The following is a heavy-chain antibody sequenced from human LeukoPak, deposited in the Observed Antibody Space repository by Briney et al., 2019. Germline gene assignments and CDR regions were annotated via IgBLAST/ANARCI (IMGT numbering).Heavy chain of an antibody. Sequence: GGSLRLSCVASGFSFSSHAMCWVRQAPGKGLEWVSSIDISGGSTYYADSVQGRFTISRDNSKNTLYLQMNSLRAEDTALYYCANEVRPNDYWGQGTLVTVSS. V-gene: IGHV3-23*01. D-gene: IGHD1-1*01. J-gene: IGHJ4*02. CDR3: ANEVRPNDY. CDR2: IDISGGST. CDR1: GFSFSSHA.